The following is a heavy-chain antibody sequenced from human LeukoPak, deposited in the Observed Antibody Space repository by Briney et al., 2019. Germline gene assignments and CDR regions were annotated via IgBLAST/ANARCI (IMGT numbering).Heavy chain of an antibody. V-gene: IGHV3-15*01. J-gene: IGHJ4*02. CDR1: GFTFSSVW. Sequence: GGSVRLSCAASGFTFSSVWVSWVRQAPGKGLEWVGRIKSKAAGGTTDYAAPVKGRFTISRDDSKNTLYLQMNSLKTEDTAIYYCTTGPDPTFDYWGRGTVVPVSS. CDR3: TTGPDPTFDY. CDR2: IKSKAAGGTT.